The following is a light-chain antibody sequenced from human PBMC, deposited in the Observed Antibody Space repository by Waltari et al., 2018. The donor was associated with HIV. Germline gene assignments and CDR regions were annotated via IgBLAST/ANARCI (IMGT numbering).Light chain of an antibody. V-gene: IGKV1-39*01. CDR2: DAS. Sequence: EIQLPQSPPSISASVGANATTTCRAIQSISSYLNCYQKKSGKAPNLLIYDASTLQSGVPSRFSGGGSGTDFTLTISSLQSEEFAIYYCQQSYSIPPSFGQGTRLESK. CDR1: QSISSY. J-gene: IGKJ5*01. CDR3: QQSYSIPPS.